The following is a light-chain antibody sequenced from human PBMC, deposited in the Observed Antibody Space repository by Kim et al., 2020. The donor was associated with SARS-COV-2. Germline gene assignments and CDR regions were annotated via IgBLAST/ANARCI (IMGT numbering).Light chain of an antibody. Sequence: SPGERATLSCRASQSVSSYLAWYQQKPGQAPRLLIYDASNRATGIPARFSGSGSGTDSTLTISSLEPEDFAVYYCQQRSNWPLITFGQGTRLEIK. CDR2: DAS. CDR3: QQRSNWPLIT. V-gene: IGKV3-11*01. J-gene: IGKJ5*01. CDR1: QSVSSY.